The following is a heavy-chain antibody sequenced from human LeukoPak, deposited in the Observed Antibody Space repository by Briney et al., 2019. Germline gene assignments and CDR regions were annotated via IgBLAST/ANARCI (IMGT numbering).Heavy chain of an antibody. D-gene: IGHD2/OR15-2a*01. V-gene: IGHV3-9*01. J-gene: IGHJ4*02. CDR2: ISWNSGSI. CDR1: GFTFDDYA. Sequence: PGGSLRLSCAASGFTFDDYAMHWVRQAPGKGLEWVSGISWNSGSIGYADSVKGRFTISRDNAKNSLYLQMNSLRAEDTALYYCAKDWRDGSIGSFYFDYWGQGTLVTVSS. CDR3: AKDWRDGSIGSFYFDY.